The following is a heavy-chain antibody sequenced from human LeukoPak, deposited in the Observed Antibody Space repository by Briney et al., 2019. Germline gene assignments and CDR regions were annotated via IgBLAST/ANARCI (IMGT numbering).Heavy chain of an antibody. CDR3: ATHTVGLEY. CDR2: ISGSSTYI. Sequence: GRTLRLSCAASGFMFSSYSINWVRQAPGKGLEWVSSISGSSTYIYFADAVKGRFTISRDNAKDSLYLQMNGLRAEDTAVYYCATHTVGLEYWGQGALVTVSS. V-gene: IGHV3-21*01. D-gene: IGHD4-11*01. J-gene: IGHJ4*02. CDR1: GFMFSSYS.